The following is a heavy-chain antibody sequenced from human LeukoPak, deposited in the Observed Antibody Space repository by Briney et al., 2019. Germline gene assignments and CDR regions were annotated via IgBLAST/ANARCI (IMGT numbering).Heavy chain of an antibody. D-gene: IGHD4-17*01. CDR1: GYTFTSYA. CDR2: INAGNGNT. J-gene: IGHJ5*02. CDR3: ARDAGGTKKTRDYGAYWLDP. Sequence: ASVKVSCKASGYTFTSYAMHWVRQAPGQRLEWMGWINAGNGNTKYSQKFQGRVTITRDTSASTAYMELSSLRSEDTAVYYCARDAGGTKKTRDYGAYWLDPWGQGTLVTVSS. V-gene: IGHV1-3*01.